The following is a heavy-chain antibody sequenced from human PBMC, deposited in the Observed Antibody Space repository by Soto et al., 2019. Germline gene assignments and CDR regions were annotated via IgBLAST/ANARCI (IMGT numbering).Heavy chain of an antibody. D-gene: IGHD2-15*01. CDR3: ARKAGWPDYYYYGMDV. J-gene: IGHJ6*02. Sequence: ESGPTLVNPTETLTLTCTVSGFSLSNARMGVSWIRQPPGKALERLARIFSNDEKSYSTSLKSRLTISKDTSKSQVVLTMTNMDPVDTATYYCARKAGWPDYYYYGMDVWGQGTTVTVSS. CDR1: GFSLSNARMG. V-gene: IGHV2-26*01. CDR2: IFSNDEK.